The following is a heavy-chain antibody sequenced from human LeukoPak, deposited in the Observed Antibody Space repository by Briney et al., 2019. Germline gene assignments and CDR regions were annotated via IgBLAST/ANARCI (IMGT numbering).Heavy chain of an antibody. CDR2: IHRDGRT. CDR3: GKTDIYFNPIDY. Sequence: SETLPLTCAVSGVSISSSEWWIWVRQPPGQGLEWIGEIHRDGRTRYNPSLKSRVTMSMDYSKNQFSLSVTSVTAADTAIYYCGKTDIYFNPIDYWGPGSLVTVSS. J-gene: IGHJ4*02. V-gene: IGHV4-4*02. D-gene: IGHD3-9*01. CDR1: GVSISSSEW.